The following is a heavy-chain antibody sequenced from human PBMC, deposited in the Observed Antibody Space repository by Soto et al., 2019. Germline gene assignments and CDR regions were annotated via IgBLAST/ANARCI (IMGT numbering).Heavy chain of an antibody. D-gene: IGHD1-26*01. J-gene: IGHJ4*02. Sequence: EVQLLESGGGLVQPGGSLRLSCAASGFTFSSYAMRWVRQAPVKGLEWVSAISGSGGSTYYADSVKGRFTISRDNSKKTLYLQMNSLRAEDTAVYYCARRGSGSYYAYWGQGTLVTVSS. CDR3: ARRGSGSYYAY. CDR1: GFTFSSYA. V-gene: IGHV3-23*01. CDR2: ISGSGGST.